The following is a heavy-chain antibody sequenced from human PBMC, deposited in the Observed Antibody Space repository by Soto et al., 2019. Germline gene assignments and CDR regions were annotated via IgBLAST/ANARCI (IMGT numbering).Heavy chain of an antibody. J-gene: IGHJ6*02. D-gene: IGHD2-2*01. V-gene: IGHV1-69*01. CDR3: STSVYCSTTSCYYYYGLDV. CDR1: GGTFSSHS. Sequence: QVQLVQSGAEAKKPGSSVKVSCKVSGGTFSSHSINWVRQAPGQGPEWMGGIIPIFGTENYAQKFQGRVTITADESTSTDYMEMSSLTSEDTALYYCSTSVYCSTTSCYYYYGLDVWGQGTTVIVSS. CDR2: IIPIFGTE.